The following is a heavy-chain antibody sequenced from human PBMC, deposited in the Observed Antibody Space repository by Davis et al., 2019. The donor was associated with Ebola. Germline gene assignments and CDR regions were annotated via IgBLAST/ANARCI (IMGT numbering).Heavy chain of an antibody. V-gene: IGHV3-30*18. D-gene: IGHD4-17*01. CDR3: AKDYGDYGGDY. CDR2: ISYDGSNK. CDR1: GFTFSSYG. Sequence: GESLKISCAASGFTFSSYGMHWVRQAPGKGLEWVAVISYDGSNKYYADSVKGRFTISRDNSKNTLYLQMNSLRAEDTAVYYCAKDYGDYGGDYWGQGTLVTVSS. J-gene: IGHJ4*02.